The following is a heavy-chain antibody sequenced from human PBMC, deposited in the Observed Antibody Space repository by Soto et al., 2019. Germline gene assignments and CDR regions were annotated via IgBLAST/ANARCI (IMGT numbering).Heavy chain of an antibody. D-gene: IGHD4-4*01. CDR1: GFTFNNYA. V-gene: IGHV3-23*01. J-gene: IGHJ4*02. Sequence: EVQLLESGGGSVQPGGSLRLSCAASGFTFNNYAMSWVRQAPGKGLEWVSTISGGDGYTYSADSLKGRFTISRVNSKSTLYLQMNSLKDEDTAVYYCAKRPCYSNYANIHYWGLGALVTGAS. CDR2: ISGGDGYT. CDR3: AKRPCYSNYANIHY.